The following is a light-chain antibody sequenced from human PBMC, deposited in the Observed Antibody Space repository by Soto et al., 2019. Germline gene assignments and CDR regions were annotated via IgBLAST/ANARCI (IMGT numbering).Light chain of an antibody. CDR1: SGHSSYA. CDR2: LNNDGSH. J-gene: IGLJ2*01. V-gene: IGLV4-69*01. Sequence: QSVLTQSPSASASLGASVKLTCTLTSGHSSYAIAWHQQQPEKGPRYLMKLNNDGSHSKGDGIPDRFSGSSSGAERYLTISSLQSEDEADYYCQTWGSGIRVVFGAGTEVTV. CDR3: QTWGSGIRVV.